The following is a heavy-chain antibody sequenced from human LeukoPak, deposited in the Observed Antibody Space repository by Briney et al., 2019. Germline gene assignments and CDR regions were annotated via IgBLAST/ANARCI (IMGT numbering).Heavy chain of an antibody. CDR3: AKSYGYRPTTLGY. CDR2: ISGSGGST. CDR1: GFTFSSYA. J-gene: IGHJ4*02. D-gene: IGHD5-18*01. Sequence: GGSLRLSCAASGFTFSSYAMSWVRQAPGKGLEWVSAISGSGGSTYYADSVKGRFTIPRDNSKNTLYLQMNSLRAEDTAVYYCAKSYGYRPTTLGYWGQGTLVTVSS. V-gene: IGHV3-23*01.